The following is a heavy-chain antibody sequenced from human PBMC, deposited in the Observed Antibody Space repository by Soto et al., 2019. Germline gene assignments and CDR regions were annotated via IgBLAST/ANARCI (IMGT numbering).Heavy chain of an antibody. Sequence: PWGSLSLSCAAYGFKFINYAMSWVRQAPGKGLEWVSLISATGGGTYYADSVKGRFTISRDNSHNTLYLQVHSLTAEDTAVYYCAKDRRAGGNSAFYFDFWGQGAQVTVSS. J-gene: IGHJ4*02. D-gene: IGHD3-16*01. V-gene: IGHV3-23*01. CDR3: AKDRRAGGNSAFYFDF. CDR2: ISATGGGT. CDR1: GFKFINYA.